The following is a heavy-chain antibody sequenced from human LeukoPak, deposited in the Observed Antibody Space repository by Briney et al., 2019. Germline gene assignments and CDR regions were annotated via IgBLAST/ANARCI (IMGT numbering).Heavy chain of an antibody. CDR3: ARGPSTYYDFWSGHQY. CDR1: GGSFSGYY. CDR2: INHSGST. V-gene: IGHV4-34*01. J-gene: IGHJ4*02. Sequence: PSETLSLTCAVYGGSFSGYYWGWIRQPPGKGLEWIGEINHSGSTNYNPSLKSRVTISVDTSKNQFSLKLSSVTAADTAVYYCARGPSTYYDFWSGHQYWGQGTLVTVSS. D-gene: IGHD3-3*01.